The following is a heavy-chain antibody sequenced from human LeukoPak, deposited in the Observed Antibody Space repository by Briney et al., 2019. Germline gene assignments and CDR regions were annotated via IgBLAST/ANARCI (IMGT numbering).Heavy chain of an antibody. D-gene: IGHD2-2*01. V-gene: IGHV3-23*01. CDR1: GFTFSTYT. CDR3: AMGITCSSTSCSIFY. Sequence: GGSLRLSCAASGFTFSTYTMSWVRQAPGKGLEWVSAISGSGGSTYYADSVKGRSTISRDNAKNSLYLQMNSLRAEDTAVYYCAMGITCSSTSCSIFYWGQGTLVTVSS. J-gene: IGHJ4*02. CDR2: ISGSGGST.